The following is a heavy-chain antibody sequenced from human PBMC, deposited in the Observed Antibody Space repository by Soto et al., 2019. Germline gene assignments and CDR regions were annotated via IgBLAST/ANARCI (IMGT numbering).Heavy chain of an antibody. Sequence: GGSLRLSCAASGFAFSNYAMTWVRQAPGKGLEWVSVISGSGDTTSYADSVKGRFSISRDSSMDTLYLQMNNLGPEDTAVYYCAKGPFADWKYGWLDPWGQGTLVTVSS. V-gene: IGHV3-23*01. CDR1: GFAFSNYA. CDR2: ISGSGDTT. D-gene: IGHD1-7*01. J-gene: IGHJ5*02. CDR3: AKGPFADWKYGWLDP.